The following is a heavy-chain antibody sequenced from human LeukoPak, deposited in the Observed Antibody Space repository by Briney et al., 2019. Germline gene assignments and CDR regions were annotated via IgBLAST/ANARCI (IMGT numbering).Heavy chain of an antibody. CDR1: GFTFSSYG. J-gene: IGHJ4*02. CDR2: IWYDGSNI. Sequence: PGGSLRLSCAASGFTFSSYGMHWVRQAPGKGLDWVAVIWYDGSNIYHGDSVKGRFTVSRDNSKNTLYLQMNSLRDEDTAVYYCARARNDYDSSGFSTLDYWGQGTLVTVSS. V-gene: IGHV3-33*01. CDR3: ARARNDYDSSGFSTLDY. D-gene: IGHD3-22*01.